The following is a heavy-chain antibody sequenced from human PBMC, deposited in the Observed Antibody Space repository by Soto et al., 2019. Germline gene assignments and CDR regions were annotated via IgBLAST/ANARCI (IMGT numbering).Heavy chain of an antibody. Sequence: GGSLRPSCAASGFTVRNGYMSWVRQAPGKGLEWVSVIYLGGSIYYADSVRGRFTISRDNSKNTLYLQMNSLTVEDTAVYYCARDRGAVPGDWGQGTLVTVSS. V-gene: IGHV3-66*01. CDR2: IYLGGSI. CDR3: ARDRGAVPGD. J-gene: IGHJ4*02. D-gene: IGHD6-19*01. CDR1: GFTVRNGY.